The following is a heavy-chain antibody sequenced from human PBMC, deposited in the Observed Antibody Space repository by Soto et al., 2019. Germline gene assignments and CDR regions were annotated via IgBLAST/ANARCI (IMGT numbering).Heavy chain of an antibody. D-gene: IGHD7-27*01. CDR2: ISYSGST. J-gene: IGHJ4*02. V-gene: IGHV4-59*08. CDR1: NDSISTYY. CDR3: ARPGRDWGALHY. Sequence: QVQLQESGPGLVKPSETLSLTCTVSNDSISTYYWTWIRQPPGKGLEWIGFISYSGSTNYNPSLQSRVTISVDTSKNQFSLKMNSGTAADTAVYYCARPGRDWGALHYWGQGTLVTVSS.